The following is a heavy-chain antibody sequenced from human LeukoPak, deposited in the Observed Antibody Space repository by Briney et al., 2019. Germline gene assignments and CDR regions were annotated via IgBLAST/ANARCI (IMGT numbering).Heavy chain of an antibody. D-gene: IGHD3-16*02. J-gene: IGHJ4*02. CDR1: GFTFSSYE. CDR3: ARRYVWGSYRYADDY. CDR2: ISSSGSTI. V-gene: IGHV3-48*03. Sequence: GGSLRLSCAASGFTFSSYEMNWVRQAPGKGLEWVSYISSSGSTIYYADSVKGRFTISGDSAKNSLYLQMNSLRAEDTAVYYCARRYVWGSYRYADDYWGQGTLVTVSS.